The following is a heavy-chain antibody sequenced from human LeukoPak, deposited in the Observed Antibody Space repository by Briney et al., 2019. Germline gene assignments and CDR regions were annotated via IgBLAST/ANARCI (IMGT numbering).Heavy chain of an antibody. Sequence: SSYGMQWVRQAPGKGLEWIGSIYYSGSTYYNPSLKSRVTISVDTSKNQFSLKLSSVTAADTAVYYCARDLIHASRGYSYGHDAFDIWGQGTMVTVSS. CDR2: IYYSGST. CDR1: SSYG. V-gene: IGHV4-39*07. D-gene: IGHD5-18*01. J-gene: IGHJ3*02. CDR3: ARDLIHASRGYSYGHDAFDI.